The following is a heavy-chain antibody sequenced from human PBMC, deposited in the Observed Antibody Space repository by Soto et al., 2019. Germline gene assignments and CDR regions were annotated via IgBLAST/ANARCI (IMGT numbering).Heavy chain of an antibody. V-gene: IGHV3-74*01. J-gene: IGHJ4*02. CDR1: GFTFSSYW. Sequence: GGSLRLSCAASGFTFSSYWMHWVRQAPGKGLVWVSRINSDGSSTSYADSVKGRFTISRDNAKNTLYLQMNSLRAEDTAVSYGARGKRGCSYGAFDYWGQGTLVTVSS. CDR3: ARGKRGCSYGAFDY. D-gene: IGHD5-18*01. CDR2: INSDGSST.